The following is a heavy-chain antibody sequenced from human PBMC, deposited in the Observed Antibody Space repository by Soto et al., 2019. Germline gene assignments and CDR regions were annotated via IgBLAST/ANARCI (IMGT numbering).Heavy chain of an antibody. D-gene: IGHD2-21*02. CDR3: ATGDQLSAEVTGISFTF. J-gene: IGHJ2*01. Sequence: ASVKFSCKVSGYTLRELSLHWVRQAPGKGLECLAGYDPAEDETLYAQTSKGRITVTEXTXXVXXXMXLXSLTFDDSAVYYCATGDQLSAEVTGISFTFWG. CDR1: GYTLRELS. V-gene: IGHV1-24*01. CDR2: YDPAEDET.